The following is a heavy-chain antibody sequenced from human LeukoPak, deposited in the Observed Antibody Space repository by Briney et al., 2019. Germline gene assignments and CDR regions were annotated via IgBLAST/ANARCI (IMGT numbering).Heavy chain of an antibody. CDR3: ARAENLGYCSSTSCSEFDP. V-gene: IGHV1-18*01. D-gene: IGHD2-2*01. Sequence: ASVKVSCKASGYTFTSYAISWVRQAPGQGLEWMGWISAYNGNTNYAQKLQGRVTMTTDTSTSTAYMELRSLRSDDTAVYYCARAENLGYCSSTSCSEFDPWGQGTLVTVSS. J-gene: IGHJ5*02. CDR2: ISAYNGNT. CDR1: GYTFTSYA.